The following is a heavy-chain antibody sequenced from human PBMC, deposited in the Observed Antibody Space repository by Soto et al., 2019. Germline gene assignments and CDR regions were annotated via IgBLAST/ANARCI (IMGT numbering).Heavy chain of an antibody. V-gene: IGHV4-59*08. CDR3: ARHVPYYDILPGYETNWYVDL. Sequence: QVQLQESGQGLVKPSETLSLTCTVSGGSISSYYWSWIRQPTVKGLEWIGYIYYSGSTNYNPSLKSRVTISVDTSKNQFSLKLSSVTAADPAVYYCARHVPYYDILPGYETNWYVDLWGRGTLVTVSS. CDR2: IYYSGST. CDR1: GGSISSYY. J-gene: IGHJ2*01. D-gene: IGHD3-9*01.